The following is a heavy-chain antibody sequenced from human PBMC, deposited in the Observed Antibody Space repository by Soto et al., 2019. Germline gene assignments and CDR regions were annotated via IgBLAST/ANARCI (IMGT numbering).Heavy chain of an antibody. D-gene: IGHD3-10*01. J-gene: IGHJ5*02. V-gene: IGHV1-69*01. CDR2: IIPMYGPA. CDR3: ARVTSMVRGVIDNWFDP. CDR1: GGTFSSYA. Sequence: QVPLVQSGAEVKKPGSSVTVSCKASGGTFSSYAIHWVRQAPGQGLEWMGGIIPMYGPAKYAQRFQGRVTITADESTTTVYMELTSLTSQDTAVYYWARVTSMVRGVIDNWFDPLGHGTLVTVSS.